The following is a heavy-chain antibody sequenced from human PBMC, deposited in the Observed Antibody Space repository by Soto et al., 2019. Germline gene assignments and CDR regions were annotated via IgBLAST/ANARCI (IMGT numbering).Heavy chain of an antibody. CDR3: ARVANYYDSSGYYYEYFQH. CDR2: IYYSGST. D-gene: IGHD3-22*01. J-gene: IGHJ1*01. CDR1: GPSIFSYY. V-gene: IGHV4-59*08. Sequence: SATLSLTCSFDGPSIFSYYWRWIVQPPGKGLEWIGYIYYSGSTNYNPSLKSRVTISVDTSKNQFSLKLSSVTAADTAVYYCARVANYYDSSGYYYEYFQHWGQGTLVTVS.